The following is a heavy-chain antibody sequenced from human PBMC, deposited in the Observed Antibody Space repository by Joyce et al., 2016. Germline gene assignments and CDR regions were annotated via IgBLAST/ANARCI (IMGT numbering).Heavy chain of an antibody. Sequence: QLVESGGGVVKAGGSLRLSCEASGSKFSSSSGSGFRQGPGEGLEWVAAISATSYYIFHAETVRGRFTVSRDNAKKALYLQMNSLRAEDSAVFYCARGGISYYYAMDVWGQGTTVTVSS. D-gene: IGHD3-16*01. V-gene: IGHV3-21*01. J-gene: IGHJ6*02. CDR3: ARGGISYYYAMDV. CDR2: ISATSYYI. CDR1: GSKFSSSS.